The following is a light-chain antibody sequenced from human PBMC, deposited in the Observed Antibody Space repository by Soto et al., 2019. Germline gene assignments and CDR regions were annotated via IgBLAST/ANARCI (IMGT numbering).Light chain of an antibody. CDR2: AVS. CDR3: QQLNSYPWT. J-gene: IGKJ1*01. V-gene: IGKV1-9*01. Sequence: IQLTQSPSSLSASVGDRVTITCRASQGISSYLAWYQQKPGKAPKLLLYAVSTLQSGVPSRFSGSGSGTDFTLTISSLQPEDFATYYCQQLNSYPWTFGQGTKVEIK. CDR1: QGISSY.